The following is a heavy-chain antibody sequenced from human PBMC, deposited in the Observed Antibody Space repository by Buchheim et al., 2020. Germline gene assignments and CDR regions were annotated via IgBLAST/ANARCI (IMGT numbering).Heavy chain of an antibody. CDR3: AKDLRGYSGQLYYYYYMDV. V-gene: IGHV3-30*18. CDR1: GFTFSSYG. D-gene: IGHD5-12*01. CDR2: ISYDGSNK. Sequence: QVQLVESGGGVVQPGRSLRLSCAASGFTFSSYGMHWVRQAPGKGLEWVAVISYDGSNKYYADSVKGRFTISRDNSKKTLYLQMNSLRAEDTAVYYCAKDLRGYSGQLYYYYYMDVWGKGTT. J-gene: IGHJ6*03.